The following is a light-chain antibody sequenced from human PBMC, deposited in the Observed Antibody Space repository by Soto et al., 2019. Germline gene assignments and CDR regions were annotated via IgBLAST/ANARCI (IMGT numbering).Light chain of an antibody. Sequence: QSVLTQPASVSGSPGQSITISCTGTSSDVGGYNYVSWYQQHPGKAPKLMIYDVSNRPSGVSNRFSGSKSGKTASLTISGLQAEDEADYYCSSYTSSSTVVFGGGTKVTVL. CDR2: DVS. CDR1: SSDVGGYNY. V-gene: IGLV2-14*01. CDR3: SSYTSSSTVV. J-gene: IGLJ2*01.